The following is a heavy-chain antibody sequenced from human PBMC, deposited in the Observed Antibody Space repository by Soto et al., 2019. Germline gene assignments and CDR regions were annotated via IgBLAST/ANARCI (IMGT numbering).Heavy chain of an antibody. V-gene: IGHV3-15*07. CDR3: GSVATIDSYYYYYGMDV. CDR2: IKSKTDGGTT. Sequence: GGSLRLSCAASGFTFSNAWMNWVRQAPGKGLEWVGRIKSKTDGGTTDYAAPVKGRFTISRDDSKNTLYLQMNSLKTEDTAVYYCGSVATIDSYYYYYGMDVWGQGTTVTVSS. J-gene: IGHJ6*02. CDR1: GFTFSNAW. D-gene: IGHD5-12*01.